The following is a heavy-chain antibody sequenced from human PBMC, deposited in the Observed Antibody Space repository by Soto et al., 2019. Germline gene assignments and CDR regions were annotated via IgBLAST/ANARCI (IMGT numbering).Heavy chain of an antibody. CDR2: INTHNGNT. CDR3: TSEGGAPYYCGMDV. J-gene: IGHJ6*02. D-gene: IGHD4-17*01. Sequence: QVQLEQSAPEVKKPGASVKVSCKASGYTFTTYGISWVRQAPGQGLEWLGWINTHNGNTNYAQNLQGRVIMTTNTSTNTADMELRSLRSVDTAVYYCTSEGGAPYYCGMDVWGQGTTVTVSS. V-gene: IGHV1-18*01. CDR1: GYTFTTYG.